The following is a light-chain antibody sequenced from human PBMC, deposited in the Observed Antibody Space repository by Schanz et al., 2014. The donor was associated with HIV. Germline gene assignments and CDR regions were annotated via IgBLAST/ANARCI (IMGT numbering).Light chain of an antibody. V-gene: IGLV2-14*01. Sequence: QSALTQPASVSGSPGQSITVSCTGTSSDIGAYDFVSWYQHHPGKAPKLLIYEVNKRPSGVPNRFSGSKSGNAASLTVSGLQADDEADYYCQSHDSRLSAWVFGGGTKLTVL. CDR3: QSHDSRLSAWV. CDR1: SSDIGAYDF. CDR2: EVN. J-gene: IGLJ3*02.